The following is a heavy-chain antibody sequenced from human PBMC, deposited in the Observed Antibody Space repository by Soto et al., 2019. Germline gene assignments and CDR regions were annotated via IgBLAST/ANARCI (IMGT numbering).Heavy chain of an antibody. CDR1: GFTFSNYA. V-gene: IGHV3-23*01. CDR3: VREGSGWYSRGSFDF. J-gene: IGHJ3*01. Sequence: PGESLRLSCAVSGFTFSNYAMNWIRQAPGKGLEWVSVISGSGGGAYYADSVQGRFTISRNNSKNTLYLQMNSLRAEDTAIYYCVREGSGWYSRGSFDFWGRGTMVTVSS. D-gene: IGHD6-19*01. CDR2: ISGSGGGA.